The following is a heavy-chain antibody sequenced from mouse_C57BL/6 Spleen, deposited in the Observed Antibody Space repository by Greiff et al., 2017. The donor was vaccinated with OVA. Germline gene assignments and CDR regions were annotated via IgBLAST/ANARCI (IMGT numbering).Heavy chain of an antibody. Sequence: VKLQQPGAELVKPGASVKLSCKASGYTFTSYWMQWVKQRPGQGLEWIGEIDPSDSYTNYNQKFKGKATLTVDTSSSTAYMQLSSLTSEDSAVYYCARSYSNYYFDYWGQGTTLTVSS. V-gene: IGHV1-50*01. CDR3: ARSYSNYYFDY. CDR2: IDPSDSYT. CDR1: GYTFTSYW. D-gene: IGHD2-5*01. J-gene: IGHJ2*01.